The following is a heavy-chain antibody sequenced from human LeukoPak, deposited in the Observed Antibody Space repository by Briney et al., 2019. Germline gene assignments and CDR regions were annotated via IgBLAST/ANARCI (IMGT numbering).Heavy chain of an antibody. V-gene: IGHV3-64D*06. D-gene: IGHD3-3*01. CDR2: ISGSGNGFSI. J-gene: IGHJ4*02. Sequence: GGSLRLSCSASGFVFSIYTMYWVRQTPGKGPECVFTISGSGNGFSIYYADSVKVSFTISRDDSKSILYLQMNGLRSEDTAVYYCVKDFGRVRGTPDSWGQGTLVTVSS. CDR1: GFVFSIYT. CDR3: VKDFGRVRGTPDS.